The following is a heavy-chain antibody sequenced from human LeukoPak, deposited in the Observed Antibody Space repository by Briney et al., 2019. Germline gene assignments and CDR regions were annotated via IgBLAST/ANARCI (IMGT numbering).Heavy chain of an antibody. J-gene: IGHJ4*02. CDR2: IYSGGST. Sequence: PGGSLRLSCAASGFTVSSNYMSWVRQAPGKGLEWVSVIYSGGSTYYADSVKGRFTISRDNSKNTLYLQMNSLRAEDTAVYYCAAITTVRGWVFDYWGQGTLVTVSS. CDR1: GFTVSSNY. CDR3: AAITTVRGWVFDY. D-gene: IGHD3-10*01. V-gene: IGHV3-66*01.